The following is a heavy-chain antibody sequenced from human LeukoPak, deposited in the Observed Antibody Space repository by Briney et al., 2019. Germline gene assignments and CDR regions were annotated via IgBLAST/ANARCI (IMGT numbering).Heavy chain of an antibody. D-gene: IGHD3-16*01. CDR1: GFTFSDYA. V-gene: IGHV3-64*01. CDR3: ARDYSLMITYGYYYYGMDV. CDR2: LSGNGGFT. J-gene: IGHJ6*02. Sequence: GGSLRLSCAASGFTFSDYAMHWVRQAPGKGLEYVSSLSGNGGFTYYENSVKGRFTISRDNSKNTLYLQMNSLRAEDTAVYYCARDYSLMITYGYYYYGMDVWGQGTTVTVSS.